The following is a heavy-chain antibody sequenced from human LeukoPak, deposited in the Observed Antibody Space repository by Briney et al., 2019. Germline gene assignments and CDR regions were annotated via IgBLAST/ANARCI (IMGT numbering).Heavy chain of an antibody. Sequence: SETLSLTCTVSGYSISSGYYWSWIRQPPGKGLEWIGYISYSGSTNYNPSLKSRLTISVDTSKNQFSLKLSSVTAADTAVYYCARDRYDSSGYPLGWFDPWGQGTLVTVSS. J-gene: IGHJ5*02. CDR1: GYSISSGYY. V-gene: IGHV4-61*01. D-gene: IGHD3-22*01. CDR2: ISYSGST. CDR3: ARDRYDSSGYPLGWFDP.